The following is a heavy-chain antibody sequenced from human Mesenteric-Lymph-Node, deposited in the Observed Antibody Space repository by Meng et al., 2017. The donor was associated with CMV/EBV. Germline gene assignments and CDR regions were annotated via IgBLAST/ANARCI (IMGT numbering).Heavy chain of an antibody. CDR3: TTDNVIVVVPAAISYYYYGMDV. Sequence: GGSLRLSCAASGFTFSNAWMSWVRQAPGKGLEWVGRIKSKTDGGTTDYAAPVKGRFTISRDDSKNTLYLQMNSLKTEDTAVYYCTTDNVIVVVPAAISYYYYGMDVWGQGTTVTVSS. CDR1: GFTFSNAW. CDR2: IKSKTDGGTT. V-gene: IGHV3-15*01. D-gene: IGHD2-2*01. J-gene: IGHJ6*02.